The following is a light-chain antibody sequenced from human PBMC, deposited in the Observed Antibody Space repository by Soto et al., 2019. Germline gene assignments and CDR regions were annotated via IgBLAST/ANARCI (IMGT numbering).Light chain of an antibody. Sequence: DIVLTQSPGTLPLSPGQRATLSCRASQSVSDYRLAWYQQRPGQPPRLLISAASTRAAGVPVRFGGSGSGTDFILTITRLQPEDFAVYYCQQYGASPITFGQGTRLEIK. CDR3: QQYGASPIT. CDR1: QSVSDYR. V-gene: IGKV3-20*01. CDR2: AAS. J-gene: IGKJ5*01.